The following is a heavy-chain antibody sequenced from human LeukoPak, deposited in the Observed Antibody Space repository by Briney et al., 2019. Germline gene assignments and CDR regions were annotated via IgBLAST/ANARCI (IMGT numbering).Heavy chain of an antibody. CDR3: ARQNWLTYFDY. D-gene: IGHD3-22*01. CDR1: DDSMSSSSYY. J-gene: IGHJ4*02. Sequence: SETLSLTCSVSDDSMSSSSYYWGWIRQPPGKGLEWLGSLWYTGRTDYSPSLRSRVTMSIDTSKRLFSVRLSSVTAADTAVYFCARQNWLTYFDYWGQGALVTVSS. V-gene: IGHV4-39*07. CDR2: LWYTGRT.